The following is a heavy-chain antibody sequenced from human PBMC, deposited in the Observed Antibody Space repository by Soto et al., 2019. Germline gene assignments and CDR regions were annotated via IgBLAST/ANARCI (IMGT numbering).Heavy chain of an antibody. J-gene: IGHJ4*02. V-gene: IGHV4-34*10. Sequence: SETLSLTCVVSDGSFSGYYWSWIRQPPGKGLEWIGDIDHSGTTHYNPSLESRLTISVDTSKNHFSLSPSSVTAADAGTYFCSRGRTPRYWGQGNLVTVSS. CDR1: DGSFSGYY. CDR2: IDHSGTT. CDR3: SRGRTPRY.